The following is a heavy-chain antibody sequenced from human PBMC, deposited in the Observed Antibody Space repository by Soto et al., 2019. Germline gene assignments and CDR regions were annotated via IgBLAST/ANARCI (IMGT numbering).Heavy chain of an antibody. CDR1: GFTFSGSA. CDR2: IRSKANSYAT. D-gene: IGHD3-10*01. J-gene: IGHJ2*01. CDR3: TLTYYYGSGSDWYFDL. V-gene: IGHV3-73*01. Sequence: VQLVESGGGLVQPGGSLKLSCAASGFTFSGSAMHWVRQASGKGLEWVGRIRSKANSYATAYAASVKGRFTISRDDSKNTAYLQMNSLKTEDTAVYYCTLTYYYGSGSDWYFDLWGRGTLVTVSS.